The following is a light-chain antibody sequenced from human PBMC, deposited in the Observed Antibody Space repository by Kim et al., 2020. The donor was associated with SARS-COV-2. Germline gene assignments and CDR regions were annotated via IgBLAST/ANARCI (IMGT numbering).Light chain of an antibody. CDR1: SSDVGNYNS. V-gene: IGLV2-8*01. CDR3: SSYAGSNNYV. CDR2: EVT. Sequence: GQSLPILGTESSSDVGNYNSVSGYQQHPGKAPTLSFYEVTERPSGVPDRFSGSKSGNTASLTGAGLQAEDEAEYYCSSYAGSNNYVSGTGTKVTVL. J-gene: IGLJ1*01.